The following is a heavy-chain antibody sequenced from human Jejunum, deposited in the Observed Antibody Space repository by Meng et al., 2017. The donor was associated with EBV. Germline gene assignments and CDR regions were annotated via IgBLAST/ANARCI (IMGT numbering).Heavy chain of an antibody. V-gene: IGHV4-30-2*01. D-gene: IGHD4-17*01. J-gene: IGHJ4*02. Sequence: LPLQASGSGLVKPSQTLSLTCAVSGDSITRGAYLWSWIRQPPGKGLEWIGNIYHIGSTYYNPSLKSRVTISVDRSKNQFSLKLTSVTAADTAVYYCARGGPDFGDYVPFDYWGQGTLVTVSS. CDR3: ARGGPDFGDYVPFDY. CDR1: GDSITRGAYL. CDR2: IYHIGST.